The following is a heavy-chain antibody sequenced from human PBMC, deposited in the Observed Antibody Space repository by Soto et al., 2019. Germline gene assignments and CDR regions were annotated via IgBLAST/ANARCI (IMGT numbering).Heavy chain of an antibody. CDR3: AKTELGAAAGTYFDY. CDR2: ISYDGSNK. CDR1: GFTFSGYG. D-gene: IGHD6-13*01. Sequence: PGGSLRLSCAASGFTFSGYGMHWVRQAPGKGLEWVAVISYDGSNKYYADSVKGRFTISRDNSKNTLYLQMNSLRAEDTAVYYCAKTELGAAAGTYFDYWGQGTLVTVS. J-gene: IGHJ4*02. V-gene: IGHV3-30*18.